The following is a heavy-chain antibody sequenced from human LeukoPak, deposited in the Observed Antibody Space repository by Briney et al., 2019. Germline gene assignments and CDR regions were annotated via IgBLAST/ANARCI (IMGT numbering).Heavy chain of an antibody. Sequence: GSLRLSCAASGFXFSSYEMNWVRQTPGKGLEWVSYISSSGSTIYYADSLKGRFTISRDNSKNALFLQMNSLRDEDTGVYYCAKDHFGSGTTMDVWGQGTTVTVSS. CDR1: GFXFSSYE. J-gene: IGHJ6*02. CDR3: AKDHFGSGTTMDV. CDR2: ISSSGSTI. V-gene: IGHV3-48*03. D-gene: IGHD3-10*01.